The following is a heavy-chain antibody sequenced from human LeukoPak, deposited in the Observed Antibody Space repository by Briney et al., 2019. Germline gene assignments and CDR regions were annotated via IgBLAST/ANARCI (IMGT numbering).Heavy chain of an antibody. J-gene: IGHJ4*02. CDR3: ARHEEEDGYNAKTFYF. CDR2: MHYRGTT. CDR1: GVSISSSNNF. Sequence: TSETLSLTCTVSGVSISSSNNFWGWIRQPPGKGLEWIGSMHYRGTTYYIPSLKSRVTISVDTSKNQFSLKLSSVTAADTAVYYCARHEEEDGYNAKTFYFWGQGTLVTVSS. V-gene: IGHV4-39*01. D-gene: IGHD5-24*01.